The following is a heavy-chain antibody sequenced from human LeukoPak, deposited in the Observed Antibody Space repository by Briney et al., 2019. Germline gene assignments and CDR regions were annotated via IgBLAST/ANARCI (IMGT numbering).Heavy chain of an antibody. D-gene: IGHD6-13*01. CDR1: GFTFSSYG. J-gene: IGHJ4*02. Sequence: GGSLRLSCAASGFTFSSYGIHWVRQAPGKGLEWVAVISYDGSNKYYADSVKGRFTISRDNSKNTLYLQMNNLRAEDTAVYYCAKERWRQQLVRPELFDYWGQGTLVTVSS. CDR2: ISYDGSNK. CDR3: AKERWRQQLVRPELFDY. V-gene: IGHV3-30*18.